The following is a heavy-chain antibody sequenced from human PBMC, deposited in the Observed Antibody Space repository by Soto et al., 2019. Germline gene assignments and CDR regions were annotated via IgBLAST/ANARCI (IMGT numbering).Heavy chain of an antibody. D-gene: IGHD2-2*01. V-gene: IGHV4-39*01. CDR1: GRSISSSSYS. Sequence: SETLSLTCTVSGRSISSSSYSWGWIRQPPGKGPEWIGTFYYSGSTYYNPSLKSRVTISVDTTKKQFFLKTNSVTAADTAVYYCARLQGYCIDTRCSGHYGLDVWGQGTTVTVSS. CDR2: FYYSGST. J-gene: IGHJ6*02. CDR3: ARLQGYCIDTRCSGHYGLDV.